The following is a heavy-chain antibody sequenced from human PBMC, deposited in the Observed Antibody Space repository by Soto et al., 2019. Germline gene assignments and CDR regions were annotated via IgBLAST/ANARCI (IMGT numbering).Heavy chain of an antibody. Sequence: EVQLVESGGTLVQPGRSLRLSCAASGFSFDEYAMHWVRQDPGKGLEWVSGVSWNSGTVGYGDSVKGRFTISRDNDKNSLYLQMNSLRAEDTAMYYCAKGFCSSAKCYTYSYMDVWGKGTAVTVSS. CDR1: GFSFDEYA. J-gene: IGHJ6*03. D-gene: IGHD2-2*01. CDR3: AKGFCSSAKCYTYSYMDV. CDR2: VSWNSGTV. V-gene: IGHV3-9*01.